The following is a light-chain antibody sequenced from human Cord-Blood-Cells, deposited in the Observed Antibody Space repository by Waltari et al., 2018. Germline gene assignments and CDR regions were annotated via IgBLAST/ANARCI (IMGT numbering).Light chain of an antibody. CDR3: SSYTSSSTYV. V-gene: IGLV2-14*01. J-gene: IGLJ1*01. CDR2: DVS. Sequence: QSALTQPASASGSPGQSITISCTGTSSDAGGYNYVSWYQQHPGKAPKLMIYDVSNRPSGVSNRFSGSNSGNTASLTISGLQAEDEADYYCSSYTSSSTYVFGTGTKVTVL. CDR1: SSDAGGYNY.